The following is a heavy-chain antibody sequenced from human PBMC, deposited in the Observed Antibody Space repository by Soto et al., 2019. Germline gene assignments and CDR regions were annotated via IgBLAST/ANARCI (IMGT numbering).Heavy chain of an antibody. CDR1: GYTLTELS. D-gene: IGHD4-17*01. Sequence: ASVNVSCKFSGYTLTELSMHWVRQAPGKGLEWMGGFDPEDGETIYAQKFQGRVTMTEDTSTDTAYMELSSLRSEDTAVYYCATTRDYGALLDYYGMDVWGQGTTVTVSS. J-gene: IGHJ6*02. CDR3: ATTRDYGALLDYYGMDV. V-gene: IGHV1-24*01. CDR2: FDPEDGET.